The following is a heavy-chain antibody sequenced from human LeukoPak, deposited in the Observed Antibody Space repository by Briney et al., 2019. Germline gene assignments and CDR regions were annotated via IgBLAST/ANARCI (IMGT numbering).Heavy chain of an antibody. Sequence: SVKVSCKASGGTFSSYAISWVRQAPGQGLEWMGGIIPIFGTANYAQKFQGRVTITADKSTSTAYMELSSLRSEDTAVYYCASKNYGSGSPFDYWGQGTLVTVSS. CDR1: GGTFSSYA. CDR2: IIPIFGTA. D-gene: IGHD3-10*01. CDR3: ASKNYGSGSPFDY. J-gene: IGHJ4*02. V-gene: IGHV1-69*06.